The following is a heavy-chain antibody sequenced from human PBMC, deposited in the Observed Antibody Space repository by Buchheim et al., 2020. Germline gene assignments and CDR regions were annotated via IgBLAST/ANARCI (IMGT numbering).Heavy chain of an antibody. V-gene: IGHV1-69*01. CDR1: GGTFSSYA. CDR2: IISIFGTA. CDR3: ATNSGSYSPFDY. D-gene: IGHD1-26*01. J-gene: IGHJ4*02. Sequence: QVQLVQSGAEVKKPGSSVKVSCKASGGTFSSYAISWVRQAPGQGREWLGGIISIFGTANYAQKFQGRVTISADDSTSTAYKQLSSMRAEDTAVYYCATNSGSYSPFDYWGQGTL.